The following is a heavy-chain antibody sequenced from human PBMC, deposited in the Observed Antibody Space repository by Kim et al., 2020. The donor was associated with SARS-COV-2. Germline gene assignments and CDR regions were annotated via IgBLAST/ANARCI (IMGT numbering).Heavy chain of an antibody. J-gene: IGHJ5*02. V-gene: IGHV4-30-4*01. CDR2: IYYSGST. D-gene: IGHD2-2*01. Sequence: SETLSLTCTVSGGSISSGDYYWSWIRQPPGKGLEWIGYIYYSGSTYYNPSLKSRVTISVDTSKNQFSLKLSSVTAADTAVYYCARGSVVPAADWFDPWGQGTLVTVSS. CDR3: ARGSVVPAADWFDP. CDR1: GGSISSGDYY.